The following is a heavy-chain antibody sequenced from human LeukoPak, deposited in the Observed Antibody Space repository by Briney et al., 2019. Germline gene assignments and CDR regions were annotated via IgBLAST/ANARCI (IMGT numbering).Heavy chain of an antibody. CDR1: GGSISSYY. CDR2: IYYSGSI. V-gene: IGHV4-59*01. Sequence: SETLSLTCTVSGGSISSYYWSWIRQPPGKGLEWIGYIYYSGSINYNPSLKSRVTISVDTSKNQFSLKLSSVTAADTAVYYCARVHSGSYYADYYYYMDVWGKGTTVTVSS. D-gene: IGHD1-26*01. J-gene: IGHJ6*03. CDR3: ARVHSGSYYADYYYYMDV.